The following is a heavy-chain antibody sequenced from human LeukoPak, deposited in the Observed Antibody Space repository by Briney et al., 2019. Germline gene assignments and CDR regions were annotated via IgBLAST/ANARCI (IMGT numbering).Heavy chain of an antibody. CDR1: GFTFSSYA. CDR3: AKYREWLRFYYFDY. Sequence: GGSLRPSCAASGFTFSSYAMSWVRQAPGKGLEWVSAISGSGGSTYYADSVKGRFTISRDNSKNTLYLQMNSLRAEDTAVYYCAKYREWLRFYYFDYWGQGTLVTVSS. V-gene: IGHV3-23*01. D-gene: IGHD5-12*01. J-gene: IGHJ4*02. CDR2: ISGSGGST.